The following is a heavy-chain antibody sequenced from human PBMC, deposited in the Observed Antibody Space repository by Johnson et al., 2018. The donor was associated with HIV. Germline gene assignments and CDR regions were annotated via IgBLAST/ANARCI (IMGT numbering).Heavy chain of an antibody. CDR2: LKSKTDGGTI. D-gene: IGHD3-22*01. V-gene: IGHV3-15*01. Sequence: VQLVESGGDLVNPGGSLRLSCAASGFTFSDAWMNWVRQAPGKGLEWVGRLKSKTDGGTIDYAAPVKGRFTISRDNSKNTLYLQMNSLRAEDTAVYYCARVVVITYHDAFDIWGQGTMVTVSS. J-gene: IGHJ3*02. CDR3: ARVVVITYHDAFDI. CDR1: GFTFSDAW.